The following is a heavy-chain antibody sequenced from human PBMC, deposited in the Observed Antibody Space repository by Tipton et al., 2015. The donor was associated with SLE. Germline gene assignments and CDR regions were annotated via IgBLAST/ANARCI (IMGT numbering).Heavy chain of an antibody. J-gene: IGHJ4*02. CDR3: ARGASIVVVIAHFAY. CDR1: GYTFTGYY. D-gene: IGHD2-21*01. V-gene: IGHV1-2*02. CDR2: INPNSGGT. Sequence: QLVQSGAEVKKPGASVKVSCKASGYTFTGYYMHWVRQAPGQGLEWMGWINPNSGGTNYAQKFQGRVTMTRDTSISTAYMELSRLRSDGTAVYYCARGASIVVVIAHFAYCGQGTLLNVS.